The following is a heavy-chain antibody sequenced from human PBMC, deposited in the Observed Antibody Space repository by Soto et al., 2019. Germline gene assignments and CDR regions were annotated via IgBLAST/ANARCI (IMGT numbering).Heavy chain of an antibody. D-gene: IGHD3-10*01. Sequence: EVQLVESGGGLVQPGGSLRLSSAASGFTFSDYWMSWVRHDPGKGLECVANIKRDGRENYYVDPVKGRFTISRDNAKNSLYMQMNSLRAEDTAVYYCETGKGRGGNDYWGQGTVVTVSS. J-gene: IGHJ4*02. CDR3: ETGKGRGGNDY. V-gene: IGHV3-7*05. CDR2: IKRDGREN. CDR1: GFTFSDYW.